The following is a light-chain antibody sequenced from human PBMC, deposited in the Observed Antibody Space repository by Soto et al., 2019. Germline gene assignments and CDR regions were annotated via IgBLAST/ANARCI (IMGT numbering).Light chain of an antibody. Sequence: EIVMTQSPATLPVSPGETATLSCRASQSVSSNLAWYQQKPGQAPRLLIYGASTRATGIPARFSGSGSGTEFTLTISSLQSEDFAVYYCQQYNNWPPWTFGQGTKVDI. CDR3: QQYNNWPPWT. CDR2: GAS. V-gene: IGKV3-15*01. J-gene: IGKJ1*01. CDR1: QSVSSN.